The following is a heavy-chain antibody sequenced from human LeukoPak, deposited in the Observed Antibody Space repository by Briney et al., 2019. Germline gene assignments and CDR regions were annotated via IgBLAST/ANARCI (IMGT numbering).Heavy chain of an antibody. CDR2: ISSSSSYI. J-gene: IGHJ4*02. V-gene: IGHV3-21*01. CDR1: GFTFSSYS. D-gene: IGHD5-24*01. CDR3: ARDGRDGYNY. Sequence: GGSLRLSCAASGFTFSSYSMTWVRQAPGKGLEWVSSISSSSSYIYYADSVKGRFTISRGNAKNSLYLQMNSLRAEDTAVYYCARDGRDGYNYWGQGTLVTVSS.